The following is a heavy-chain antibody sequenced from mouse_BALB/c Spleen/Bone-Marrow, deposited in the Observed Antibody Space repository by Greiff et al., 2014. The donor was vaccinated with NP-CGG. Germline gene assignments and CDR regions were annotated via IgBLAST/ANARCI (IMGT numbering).Heavy chain of an antibody. CDR3: AKQEGFSYAMDY. J-gene: IGHJ4*01. CDR1: GFSVTSYG. CDR2: IWGDGST. Sequence: VQRVESGPGLVAPSQSLSITCTVSGFSVTSYGVSWVRQPPGKGLEWLGVIWGDGSTNYHSALISRLSISKDNSKSQVLLKLNRLQTDDTATYYCAKQEGFSYAMDYWGQGTSVTVSS. V-gene: IGHV2-3*01.